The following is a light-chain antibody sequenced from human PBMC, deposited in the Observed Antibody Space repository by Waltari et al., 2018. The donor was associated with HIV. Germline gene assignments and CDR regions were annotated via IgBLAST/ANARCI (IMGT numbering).Light chain of an antibody. J-gene: IGLJ3*02. CDR2: EVT. CDR3: SSWTTSTTRV. V-gene: IGLV2-14*03. CDR1: NEAVGAYTS. Sequence: QSALTQPASVSGSPGQAITISCTGTNEAVGAYTSVHWYQQHPGKAPKLIIYEVTTRPSGISARFSGSKSGNTASLTISGLQAEDEADYHCSSWTTSTTRVFGGGTKVTVL.